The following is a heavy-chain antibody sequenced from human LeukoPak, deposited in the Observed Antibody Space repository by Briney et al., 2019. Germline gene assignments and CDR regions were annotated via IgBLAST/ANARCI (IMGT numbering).Heavy chain of an antibody. CDR1: GGSFSGYY. CDR3: ARRRVNGNFDY. V-gene: IGHV4-34*01. CDR2: INHSGTT. J-gene: IGHJ4*02. Sequence: PSETLSLTCAVYGGSFSGYYWSWIRQPPGKGLEWIGEINHSGTTTYNPSLKSRVTISVDTSKSQFSLRLSCMTAEDTAVYYCARRRVNGNFDYWGQEALVTVSS. D-gene: IGHD2-8*01.